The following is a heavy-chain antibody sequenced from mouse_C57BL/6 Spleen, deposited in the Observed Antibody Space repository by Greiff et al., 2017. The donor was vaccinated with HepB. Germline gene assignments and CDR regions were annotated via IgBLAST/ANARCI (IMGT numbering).Heavy chain of an antibody. J-gene: IGHJ2*01. V-gene: IGHV3-8*01. CDR3: ARRKAFYYDYDKAFFDY. CDR2: ISYSGST. D-gene: IGHD2-4*01. CDR1: GYSITSDY. Sequence: EVHLVESGPGLAKPSQTLSLTCSVTGYSITSDYWNWIRKFPGNKLEYMGYISYSGSTYYNPSLKSRISITRDTSKNQYYLQLNSVTTEDTATYYCARRKAFYYDYDKAFFDYWGQGTTLTVSS.